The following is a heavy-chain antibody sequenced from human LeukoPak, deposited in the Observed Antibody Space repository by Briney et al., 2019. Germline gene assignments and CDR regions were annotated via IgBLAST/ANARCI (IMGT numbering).Heavy chain of an antibody. D-gene: IGHD2-21*02. CDR1: GYTFINYD. Sequence: ASVKVSCKASGYTFINYDINWVRQATGQGLEWMGWMNPKTGNTGYAQKFQGRVTLTTGTSTGTAYMEMRSLTSEDTAVYYCARNGDLDNWGQGTLVTVSS. J-gene: IGHJ4*02. V-gene: IGHV1-8*01. CDR2: MNPKTGNT. CDR3: ARNGDLDN.